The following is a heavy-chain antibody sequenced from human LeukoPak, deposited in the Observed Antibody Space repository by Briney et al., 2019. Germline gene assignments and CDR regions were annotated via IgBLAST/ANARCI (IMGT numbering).Heavy chain of an antibody. CDR2: ISGSGGST. CDR1: GFTFSSYA. CDR3: AKTSFGDFLHYLDY. Sequence: GGSLRLSCAASGFTFSSYAMSWVRQAPGKGLEWVSAISGSGGSTYYADSVKGRFTISRDNSKNTLYLQMNSLRAEDTAVYYCAKTSFGDFLHYLDYWGQGTLVTVSS. V-gene: IGHV3-23*01. D-gene: IGHD4-17*01. J-gene: IGHJ4*02.